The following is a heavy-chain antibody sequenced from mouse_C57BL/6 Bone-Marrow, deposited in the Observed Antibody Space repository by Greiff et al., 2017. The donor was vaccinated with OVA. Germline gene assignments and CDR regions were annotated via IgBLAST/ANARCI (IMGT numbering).Heavy chain of an antibody. V-gene: IGHV5-16*01. J-gene: IGHJ1*03. CDR2: INYDGSST. Sequence: EVKLMESEGGLVQPGSSMKLSCTASGFTFSDYYMAWVRQVPEKGLEWVANINYDGSSTYYLDSLKSRFIISRDHAKNILYLQMSSLKSVDTATNDCARGDITVVYWYYDVWGTGTTVTVSS. CDR3: ARGDITVVYWYYDV. CDR1: GFTFSDYY. D-gene: IGHD1-1*01.